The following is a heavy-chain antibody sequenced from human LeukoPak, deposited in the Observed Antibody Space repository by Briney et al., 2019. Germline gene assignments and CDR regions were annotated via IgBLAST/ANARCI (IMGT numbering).Heavy chain of an antibody. V-gene: IGHV3-30-3*01. D-gene: IGHD6-19*01. Sequence: GGSLRLSCAASGFTFSSYAMHWVRQAPGKGLEWVAVISYDGSNKYYADSVKGRFTISRDNSKNTLYLQMNSLRAEDTAVYYCAREREPYSSGRYDYFDYWGQGTLVTVSS. J-gene: IGHJ4*02. CDR3: AREREPYSSGRYDYFDY. CDR2: ISYDGSNK. CDR1: GFTFSSYA.